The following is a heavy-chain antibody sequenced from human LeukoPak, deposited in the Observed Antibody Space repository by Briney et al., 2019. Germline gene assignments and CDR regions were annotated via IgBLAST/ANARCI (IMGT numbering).Heavy chain of an antibody. V-gene: IGHV3-21*01. Sequence: GGSLRLSCAASGFTFSSYAMSWVRQAPGKGLEWVSSISGDSSSIYSSDSVKGRFTISRDNAKNSLFLQMHSLRAEDTAVYYCARAFAAVDYWGQGTLVTVSS. CDR3: ARAFAAVDY. J-gene: IGHJ4*02. D-gene: IGHD6-13*01. CDR2: ISGDSSSI. CDR1: GFTFSSYA.